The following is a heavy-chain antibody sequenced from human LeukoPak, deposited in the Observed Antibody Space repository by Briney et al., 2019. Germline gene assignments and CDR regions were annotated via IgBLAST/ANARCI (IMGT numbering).Heavy chain of an antibody. V-gene: IGHV4-34*01. D-gene: IGHD3-9*01. J-gene: IGHJ4*02. CDR2: INHSGST. CDR3: ARTLRYFDWLSTPYLYYFDY. Sequence: PSETLSLTCAVYGGSFSGYYWSWLRQPPGKGLEWLGEINHSGSTNYNPSLKSRVTISVDTSKNQFSLKLSSVTAADTAVYYCARTLRYFDWLSTPYLYYFDYWGQGTLVTVSS. CDR1: GGSFSGYY.